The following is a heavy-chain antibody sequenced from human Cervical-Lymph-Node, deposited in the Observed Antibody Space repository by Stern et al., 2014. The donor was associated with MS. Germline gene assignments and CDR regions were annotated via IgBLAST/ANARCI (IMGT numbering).Heavy chain of an antibody. V-gene: IGHV1-18*01. CDR2: ISANSGKT. J-gene: IGHJ3*02. CDR3: ARDRFHGLDT. CDR1: GYLFTING. D-gene: IGHD3-16*01. Sequence: QVQLGQSGAEVKQPGASVKVSCKASGYLFTINGISWVRQAPGQGLEWMGWISANSGKTNYTQKFEGRVTMTTDTSTSTAYMELKILRPDDTAMYYCARDRFHGLDTWGQGTMVTVSS.